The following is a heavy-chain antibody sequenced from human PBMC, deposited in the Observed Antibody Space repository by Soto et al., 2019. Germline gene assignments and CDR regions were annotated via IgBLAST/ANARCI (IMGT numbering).Heavy chain of an antibody. CDR1: GFTFSNYA. Sequence: LRLSCVASGFTFSNYAMNWVRQAPGKGLEWVAVISYDGSNKYYADSVKGRITISRDNSRNTLYLQMNNLRAEDTAMYYCARDLGNNYGSFAYWGQGTLVTVSS. V-gene: IGHV3-30-3*01. J-gene: IGHJ4*02. CDR3: ARDLGNNYGSFAY. CDR2: ISYDGSNK. D-gene: IGHD4-17*01.